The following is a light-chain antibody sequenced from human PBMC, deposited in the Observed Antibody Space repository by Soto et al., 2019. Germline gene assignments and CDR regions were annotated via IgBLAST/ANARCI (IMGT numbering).Light chain of an antibody. J-gene: IGKJ1*01. CDR1: QSILYSSNNKSY. CDR2: WAS. CDR3: QQYYTTPRT. Sequence: DIVMTQSPDSLAVSLGERATINCKSSQSILYSSNNKSYLAWYQQNPGQPPKLLIYWASTRESGVPDRFSGSGSGTDFTLTISSLQSEDVPLYYCQQYYTTPRTFGQGTKVEIK. V-gene: IGKV4-1*01.